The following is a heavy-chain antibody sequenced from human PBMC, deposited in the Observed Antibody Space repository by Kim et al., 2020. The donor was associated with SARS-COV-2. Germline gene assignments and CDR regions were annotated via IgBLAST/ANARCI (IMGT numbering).Heavy chain of an antibody. CDR3: ARVGGSPQYYFDC. J-gene: IGHJ4*02. V-gene: IGHV7-4-1*02. D-gene: IGHD3-10*01. Sequence: SAQGFQGRFVFSLDTSVSTAYLQISSLKAEDTAVDYCARVGGSPQYYFDCWGQGTLVTVSS.